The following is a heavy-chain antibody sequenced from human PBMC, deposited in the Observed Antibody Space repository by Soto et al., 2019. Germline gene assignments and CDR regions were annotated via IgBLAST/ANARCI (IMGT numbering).Heavy chain of an antibody. J-gene: IGHJ4*02. CDR2: ISASVGST. Sequence: GGSLRLSCAASGFTFSNYATSWVRQAPGKGLEWVSAISASVGSTYYTDSVKGRFTISRDNSKNTLYLQMNSLRAEDTAVYYCAKGGQSYDYWGQGTLVTVSS. D-gene: IGHD3-10*01. CDR3: AKGGQSYDY. CDR1: GFTFSNYA. V-gene: IGHV3-23*01.